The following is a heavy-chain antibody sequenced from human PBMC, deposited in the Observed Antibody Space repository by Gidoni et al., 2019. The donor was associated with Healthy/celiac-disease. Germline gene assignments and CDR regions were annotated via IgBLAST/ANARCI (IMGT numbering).Heavy chain of an antibody. V-gene: IGHV3-7*01. D-gene: IGHD2-2*02. CDR1: GFTFSSYW. CDR3: ARGPAAIQEWGNFDY. CDR2: IKQDGSEK. Sequence: EVQLVESGGGLVQPGGSLRLSCAASGFTFSSYWMSWVRQAPGKGLEWVANIKQDGSEKYYVDSVKGRFTISRDNAKNSLYLQMNSLRAEDTAVYYCARGPAAIQEWGNFDYWGQGTLVTVSS. J-gene: IGHJ4*02.